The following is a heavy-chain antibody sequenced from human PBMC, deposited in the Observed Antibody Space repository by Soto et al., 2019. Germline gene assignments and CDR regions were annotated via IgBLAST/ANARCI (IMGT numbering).Heavy chain of an antibody. CDR2: IDPSDSYT. J-gene: IGHJ6*02. V-gene: IGHV5-10-1*01. CDR3: ASPYCSSTSCYADYYYGMDV. Sequence: GESLKISCKGPGYSFTSYWISWVRQMPGKGLEWMGRIDPSDSYTNYSPSFQGHVTISADKSISTAYLQWSSLKASDTAMYYCASPYCSSTSCYADYYYGMDVWGQGTTVTVPS. D-gene: IGHD2-2*01. CDR1: GYSFTSYW.